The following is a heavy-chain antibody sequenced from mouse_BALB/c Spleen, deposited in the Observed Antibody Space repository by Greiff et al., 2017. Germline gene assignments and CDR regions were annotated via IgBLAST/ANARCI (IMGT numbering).Heavy chain of an antibody. CDR3: ARQDYGSYFDY. CDR1: GFTFSSYT. J-gene: IGHJ2*01. D-gene: IGHD1-1*01. V-gene: IGHV5-12-2*01. CDR2: ISNGGGST. Sequence: EVQGVESGGDLVKPGGSLKLSCAASGFTFSSYTMSWVRQTPEKRLEWVAYISNGGGSTYYPDTVKGRFTISRDNAKNTLYLQMSSLKSEDTAMYYCARQDYGSYFDYWGQGTTLTVSS.